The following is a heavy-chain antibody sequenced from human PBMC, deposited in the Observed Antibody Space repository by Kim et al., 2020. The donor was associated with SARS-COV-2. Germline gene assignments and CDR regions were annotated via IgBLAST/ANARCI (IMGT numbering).Heavy chain of an antibody. CDR2: ISSSSSTI. CDR3: ARARLATAGTGDY. Sequence: GGSLRLSCAASGFTFSSFGMNWVRQAPGKGLGWVSYISSSSSTIYYADSVKGRFTISRDNAKNSLYLQMSSLRDEDTAVYYCARARLATAGTGDYWGQGTLVTVSS. J-gene: IGHJ4*02. D-gene: IGHD6-13*01. CDR1: GFTFSSFG. V-gene: IGHV3-48*02.